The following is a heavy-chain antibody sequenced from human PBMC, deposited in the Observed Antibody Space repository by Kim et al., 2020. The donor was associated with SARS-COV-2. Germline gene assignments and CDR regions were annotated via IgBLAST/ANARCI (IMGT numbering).Heavy chain of an antibody. CDR3: AAAGRPQTYFDY. D-gene: IGHD6-13*01. J-gene: IGHJ4*02. V-gene: IGHV4-34*01. Sequence: YNPSLKGRVTISVDTSKNQFFLRLSSVTAADTAVYYCAAAGRPQTYFDYWGQGTLVTVSS.